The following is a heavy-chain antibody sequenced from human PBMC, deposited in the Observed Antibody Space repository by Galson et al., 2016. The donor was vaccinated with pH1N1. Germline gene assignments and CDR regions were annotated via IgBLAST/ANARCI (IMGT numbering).Heavy chain of an antibody. J-gene: IGHJ3*01. CDR2: IYWDDDK. Sequence: PALVKPTQTLTLTCNFSGFSVSSSGMGVGWIRQPPGKALEWLAVIYWDDDKRYSPSLESRLTITKDTSKNQVVLKMTNMDPADTATYYCAHREVMITNAFDFWGQGTMVTVSS. CDR1: GFSVSSSGMG. CDR3: AHREVMITNAFDF. D-gene: IGHD3-16*01. V-gene: IGHV2-5*02.